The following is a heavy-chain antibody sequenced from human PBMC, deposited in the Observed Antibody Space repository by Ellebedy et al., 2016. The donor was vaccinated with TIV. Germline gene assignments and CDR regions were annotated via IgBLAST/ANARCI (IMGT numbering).Heavy chain of an antibody. CDR2: ISGSGGST. D-gene: IGHD4-17*01. Sequence: GESLKISXAASGFTFSSYAMSWVRRAPGKGLEWVSAISGSGGSTYYADSVKGRFTISRDNSKNTLYLQMNSLRAEDTAVYYCAKYGDTDYYYYGMDVWGQGTTVTVSS. CDR3: AKYGDTDYYYYGMDV. CDR1: GFTFSSYA. J-gene: IGHJ6*02. V-gene: IGHV3-23*01.